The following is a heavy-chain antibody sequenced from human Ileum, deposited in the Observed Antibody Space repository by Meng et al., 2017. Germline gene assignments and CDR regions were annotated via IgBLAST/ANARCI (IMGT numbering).Heavy chain of an antibody. CDR3: ARHGGYSQDF. D-gene: IGHD4-23*01. Sequence: VQLQGWGPGLVRPSGTLSFTCAVSSGSISSNTYWSWVRQPPGKGLEWIGQISHSGSAYYNPSLKSRVTMSVDKSKSQFSLMLTSVTAADTAIYYCARHGGYSQDFWGQGTLVTVSS. V-gene: IGHV4-4*02. J-gene: IGHJ4*02. CDR2: ISHSGSA. CDR1: SGSISSNTY.